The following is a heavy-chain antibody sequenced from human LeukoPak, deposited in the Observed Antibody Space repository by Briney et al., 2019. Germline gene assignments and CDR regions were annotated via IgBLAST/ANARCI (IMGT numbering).Heavy chain of an antibody. D-gene: IGHD3-10*01. J-gene: IGHJ4*02. CDR2: ISSSSSTI. Sequence: VGSLRLSCAASGFTFSSYSMNWVRQAPGKGLEWVSYISSSSSTIYYADSVKGRFTISRDNAKNSLYLQMNSLRAEETAVYYCAREGLLVRGVPYDYWGQGTLVTVSS. CDR1: GFTFSSYS. CDR3: AREGLLVRGVPYDY. V-gene: IGHV3-48*01.